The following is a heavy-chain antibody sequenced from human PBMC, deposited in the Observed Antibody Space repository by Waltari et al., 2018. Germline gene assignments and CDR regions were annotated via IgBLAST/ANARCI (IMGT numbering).Heavy chain of an antibody. J-gene: IGHJ4*02. Sequence: EVQLLESGGGLVQQGGSLRPSGEATGFISSSYPRNWVRQAPGKGLECVSVFHGGGDTGYADSVKGRFTISRDNSNNMLYLQMNSLRPEDTAVYYCAKGFDRASFDYWGQGALVTVSS. CDR1: GFISSSYP. CDR3: AKGFDRASFDY. CDR2: FHGGGDT. V-gene: IGHV3-23*03. D-gene: IGHD3-22*01.